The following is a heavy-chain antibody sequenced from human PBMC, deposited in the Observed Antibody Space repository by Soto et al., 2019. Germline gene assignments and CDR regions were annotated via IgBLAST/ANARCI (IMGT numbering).Heavy chain of an antibody. Sequence: QVQLVQSGAEVKKPGSSVKVSCMASGGTFNTFAISWVRQAPGQGLECMGGIIPMFGTSHYAQKLQGRVTIAADESTRTVYMVLSSMRSEDTAVYYCARVSPPGGYYAYWGQGTLVTVSS. CDR3: ARVSPPGGYYAY. V-gene: IGHV1-69*01. CDR2: IIPMFGTS. J-gene: IGHJ4*02. CDR1: GGTFNTFA. D-gene: IGHD1-26*01.